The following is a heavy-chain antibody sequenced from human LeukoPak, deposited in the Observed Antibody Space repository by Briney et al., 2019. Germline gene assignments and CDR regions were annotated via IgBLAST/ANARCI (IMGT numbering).Heavy chain of an antibody. CDR3: ARDAGGEFDY. CDR1: GFTFSRYA. Sequence: PGGSLRLSCVVSGFTFSRYAMSWVRQAPGKGLEWVSTMSGSGVSTYHADSVKDRFTISRDNSKNTLYLQMDSLRAEDTAVYYCARDAGGEFDYWGQGTLVTVSS. J-gene: IGHJ4*02. D-gene: IGHD3-16*01. CDR2: MSGSGVST. V-gene: IGHV3-23*01.